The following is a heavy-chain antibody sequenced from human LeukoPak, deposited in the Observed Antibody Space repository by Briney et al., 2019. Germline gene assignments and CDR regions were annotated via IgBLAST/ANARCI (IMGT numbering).Heavy chain of an antibody. CDR1: GGSISSTNW. Sequence: SETLSLTCAVSGGSISSTNWWSWVRPPPGKGLEWIGRMYVSGSTSNNPSLKSRVTMSVDTSRNQFSLKLSSVTAAGTAVYYCARKYYYDSSGRDAFDIWGQGTMVTVSS. CDR2: MYVSGST. V-gene: IGHV4-4*02. J-gene: IGHJ3*02. D-gene: IGHD3-22*01. CDR3: ARKYYYDSSGRDAFDI.